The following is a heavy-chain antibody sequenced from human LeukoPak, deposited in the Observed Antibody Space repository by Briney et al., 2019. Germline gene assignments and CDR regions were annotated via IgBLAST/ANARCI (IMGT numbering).Heavy chain of an antibody. CDR2: ISGSGGST. J-gene: IGHJ4*02. V-gene: IGHV3-23*01. CDR1: GFTFSSYA. D-gene: IGHD6-19*01. Sequence: PGGSLRLSCAASGFTFSSYAMSWVRQAPGKGRECVSAISGSGGSTFFADSVKGGFTISRDNSKNTLHLQINSLSAEDPAVYYCPSEPIAVAIDSWGQGTLVTVSS. CDR3: PSEPIAVAIDS.